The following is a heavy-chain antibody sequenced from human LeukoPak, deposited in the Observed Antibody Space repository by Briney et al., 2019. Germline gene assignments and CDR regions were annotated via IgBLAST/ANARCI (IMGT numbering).Heavy chain of an antibody. Sequence: PSETLSLTRTVSGGSLRSYWSWIRQPAGKGLEWIGRIFGSGSTAHNPSLQSRVTMSIATSKHQFSLKLSCVTAEHTALYYCAIHRLPRMVRGVNNWFDAWGQGTLVTVSS. D-gene: IGHD3-10*01. V-gene: IGHV4-4*07. J-gene: IGHJ5*02. CDR2: IFGSGST. CDR1: GGSLRSY. CDR3: AIHRLPRMVRGVNNWFDA.